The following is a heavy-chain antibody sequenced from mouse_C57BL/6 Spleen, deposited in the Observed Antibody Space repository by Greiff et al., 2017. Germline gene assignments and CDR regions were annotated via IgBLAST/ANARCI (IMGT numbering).Heavy chain of an antibody. J-gene: IGHJ2*01. V-gene: IGHV1-64*01. D-gene: IGHD1-1*01. Sequence: VQLQQPGAELVKPGASVKLSCKASGYTFTSYWMHWVKQRPGQGLEWIGMIHPNSGSTNYNEKFKSKATLTVDKSSSTAYMQLSSLTSEDSAVYYCARENLLLRSLDYWGQGTTLTVSS. CDR2: IHPNSGST. CDR1: GYTFTSYW. CDR3: ARENLLLRSLDY.